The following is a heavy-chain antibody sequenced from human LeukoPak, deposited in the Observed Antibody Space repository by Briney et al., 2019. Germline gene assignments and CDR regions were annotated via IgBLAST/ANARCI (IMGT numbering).Heavy chain of an antibody. J-gene: IGHJ4*02. Sequence: GGSLRLSCAASGFTVSSNYMSWVRQPPGKGLEWVSVIYSGGSTYYADSVKGRFTISRDNSKNTLYLQMNSLRAEDTAVYYSARYLLNGDLDYWGQGTLVTVSS. CDR2: IYSGGST. V-gene: IGHV3-53*01. CDR1: GFTVSSNY. D-gene: IGHD4-17*01. CDR3: ARYLLNGDLDY.